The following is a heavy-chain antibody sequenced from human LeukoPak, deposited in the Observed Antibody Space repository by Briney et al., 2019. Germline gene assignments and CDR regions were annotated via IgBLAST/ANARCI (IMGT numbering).Heavy chain of an antibody. J-gene: IGHJ4*02. CDR1: GFTFSSYG. V-gene: IGHV3-30*02. CDR3: AKGDSGSYSNPFDY. D-gene: IGHD1-26*01. Sequence: PGXSLRLSCAASGFTFSSYGMHWVRQAPGKGLEWVAFIRYDGSNKYYADSVKGRFTISRDNSKNTLYLQMNSLRAEDTAVYYCAKGDSGSYSNPFDYWGQGTLVTVSS. CDR2: IRYDGSNK.